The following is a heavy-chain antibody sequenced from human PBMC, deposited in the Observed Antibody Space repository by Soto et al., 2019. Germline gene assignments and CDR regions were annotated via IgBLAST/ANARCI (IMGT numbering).Heavy chain of an antibody. CDR1: GFTFSNAW. D-gene: IGHD2-8*01. CDR2: IKSIADGGTT. Sequence: LRLSCATSGFTFSNAWMAWVRQAPGKGLEWVGRIKSIADGGTTNYAAPVKGRFSISRHDSENTLYLQMNSLRVEDTGIYYCHTPHGRNAFDIWGPGTVVTVSS. CDR3: HTPHGRNAFDI. J-gene: IGHJ3*02. V-gene: IGHV3-15*01.